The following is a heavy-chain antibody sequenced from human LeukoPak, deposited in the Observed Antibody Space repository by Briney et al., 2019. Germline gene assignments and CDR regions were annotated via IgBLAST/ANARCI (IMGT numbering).Heavy chain of an antibody. CDR1: GFTFSNYG. J-gene: IGHJ4*02. CDR3: AREGIVATLDY. CDR2: IWYDGVNK. D-gene: IGHD1-26*01. V-gene: IGHV3-33*08. Sequence: GGSLRLSCAASGFTFSNYGMHWVRQAPGKGLEWVAVIWYDGVNKYYADSVKGRFTISRDMPKNTLYLQMNSLRAEDTAVYYCAREGIVATLDYWGQGTLVTVSS.